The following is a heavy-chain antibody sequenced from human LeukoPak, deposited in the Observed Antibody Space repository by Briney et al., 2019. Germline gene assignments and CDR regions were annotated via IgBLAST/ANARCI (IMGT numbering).Heavy chain of an antibody. V-gene: IGHV3-48*04. J-gene: IGHJ4*02. CDR1: GFTFSSYS. D-gene: IGHD3-3*01. Sequence: GGSLRLSCAASGFTFSSYSMNWVRQAPGKGLEWVSYIRSSSSTIYYADSVKGRFTISRDNAKNSLYLQMNSLRAEDTAVYYCASAWSGYGPLDYWGQGTLVTVSS. CDR2: IRSSSSTI. CDR3: ASAWSGYGPLDY.